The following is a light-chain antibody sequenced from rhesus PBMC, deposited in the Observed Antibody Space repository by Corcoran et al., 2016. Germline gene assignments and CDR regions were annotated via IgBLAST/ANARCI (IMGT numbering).Light chain of an antibody. V-gene: IGLV2-32*02. J-gene: IGLJ1*01. CDR2: EVS. CDR1: TRDIGGYNY. Sequence: QAALTQPRSVSGSPGQSVTISCTGTTRDIGGYNYVSWYQQHPGTAPKLMIYEVSKPPSGVSDRFSGSKSGNTASLTISGLQAEDEADYYCSSYAGSNTYTFGTGTRLTVL. CDR3: SSYAGSNTYT.